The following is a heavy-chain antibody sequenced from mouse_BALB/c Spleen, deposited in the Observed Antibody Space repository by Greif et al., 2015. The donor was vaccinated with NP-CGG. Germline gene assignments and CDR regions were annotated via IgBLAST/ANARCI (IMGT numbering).Heavy chain of an antibody. D-gene: IGHD1-1*01. V-gene: IGHV1S34*01. CDR1: GYSFTGYY. CDR2: ISCYNGAT. J-gene: IGHJ2*01. Sequence: LVKTGASVKISCKASGYSFTGYYMHWVKQSHGKSLEWIGYISCYNGATSYNQKFKGKATFTVDTSSSTAYMQFNSLTSEDSAVYYCARDYYGSSYGENYFDYWGQGTTLTVSS. CDR3: ARDYYGSSYGENYFDY.